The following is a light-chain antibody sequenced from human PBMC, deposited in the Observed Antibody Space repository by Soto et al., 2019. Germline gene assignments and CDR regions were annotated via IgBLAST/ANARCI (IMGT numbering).Light chain of an antibody. Sequence: QSALTQPASVSGSPGQSITISCTGTSSDVGGYNYVSWYQQHPGKAPKLMIYDVSNRPSGVSNRFSGSKSGNTASLSISGRQAEDEADYYGSSYTSSGTLLDVFGTGTKVTVL. CDR1: SSDVGGYNY. V-gene: IGLV2-14*01. CDR3: SSYTSSGTLLDV. J-gene: IGLJ1*01. CDR2: DVS.